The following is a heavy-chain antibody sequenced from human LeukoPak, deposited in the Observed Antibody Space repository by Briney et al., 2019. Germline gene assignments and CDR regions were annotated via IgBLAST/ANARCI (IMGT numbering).Heavy chain of an antibody. Sequence: GGSLTLSCAASGNYWMHWIRQAPGKGLVWVSHINSDGSWTSYADSVKGRFTISKDNAKNTVYLQMNSLRAEDTAVYYCVSFYETYWGRGTLVTVSS. V-gene: IGHV3-74*01. CDR1: GNYW. CDR3: VSFYETY. D-gene: IGHD2/OR15-2a*01. CDR2: INSDGSWT. J-gene: IGHJ4*02.